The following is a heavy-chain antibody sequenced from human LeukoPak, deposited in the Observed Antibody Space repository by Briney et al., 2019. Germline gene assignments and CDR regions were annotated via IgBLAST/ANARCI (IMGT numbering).Heavy chain of an antibody. CDR2: INHSGTT. D-gene: IGHD3-10*01. J-gene: IGHJ4*02. V-gene: IGHV4-34*01. CDR1: GEFFSGFY. Sequence: NPSETLSLTCDVRGEFFSGFYWSWIRQSPGKGLEWIGDINHSGTTKYNPSLKSRVTLLIDTSKNHFSLKVNSVTAADTAVYYCARLPLGAFGEVLNFDLWGQGTVVTVSS. CDR3: ARLPLGAFGEVLNFDL.